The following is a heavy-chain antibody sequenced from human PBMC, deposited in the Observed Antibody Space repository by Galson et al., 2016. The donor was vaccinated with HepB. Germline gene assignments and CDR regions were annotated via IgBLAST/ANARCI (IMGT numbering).Heavy chain of an antibody. D-gene: IGHD5-24*01. J-gene: IGHJ5*02. CDR1: GFTFSTYG. CDR3: AKGRWDFDP. CDR2: ISYDGKSA. V-gene: IGHV3-30*18. Sequence: SLRLSCAASGFTFSTYGMHWVRQAPGKGLEWVALISYDGKSASYADSVKGRVTISRDNSKNTLYLQMHSLRGEDTAVCYCAKGRWDFDPWGQGTPVTVSS.